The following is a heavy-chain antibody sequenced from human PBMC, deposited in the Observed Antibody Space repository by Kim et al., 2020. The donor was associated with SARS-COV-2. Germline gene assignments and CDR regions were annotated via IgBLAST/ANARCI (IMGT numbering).Heavy chain of an antibody. Sequence: ASVKVSCKASGYTFTSYGISWVRQAPGQGLEWMGWISAYNGNTNYAQKLQGRVTMTTDTSTSTAYMELRSLRSDDTAVYYCARGPYGGGSVNWFDPWGQGTLVTVSS. J-gene: IGHJ5*02. D-gene: IGHD1-26*01. CDR3: ARGPYGGGSVNWFDP. V-gene: IGHV1-18*01. CDR2: ISAYNGNT. CDR1: GYTFTSYG.